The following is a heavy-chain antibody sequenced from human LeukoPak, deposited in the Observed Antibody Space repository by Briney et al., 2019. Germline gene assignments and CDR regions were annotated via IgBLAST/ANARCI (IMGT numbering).Heavy chain of an antibody. CDR2: IYYSGST. CDR3: ARHCGGDCYSGLWFDP. Sequence: SETLSLTCTVSGGSIRSSSYYWGWIRQPPGKELEWIGSIYYSGSTYYNPSLKSRVTISVDTSKNQFSLKLSSVTAADTAVYYCARHCGGDCYSGLWFDPWGQGTLVTVSS. D-gene: IGHD2-21*02. V-gene: IGHV4-39*01. J-gene: IGHJ5*02. CDR1: GGSIRSSSYY.